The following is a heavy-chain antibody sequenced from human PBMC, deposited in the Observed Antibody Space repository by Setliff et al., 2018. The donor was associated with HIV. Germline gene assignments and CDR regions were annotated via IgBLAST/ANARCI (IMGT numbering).Heavy chain of an antibody. CDR3: ATRLLGYSGYGY. Sequence: PGESLKISCRTSGYTFATYYIAWVRQMPGKGPEWMGSVNPGDSSTKYNPSLQGQVTMSADKLINTAYLQWSSLKASDTALYYCATRLLGYSGYGYWGQGTLVTVSS. V-gene: IGHV5-51*01. CDR1: GYTFATYY. D-gene: IGHD5-12*01. J-gene: IGHJ4*02. CDR2: VNPGDSST.